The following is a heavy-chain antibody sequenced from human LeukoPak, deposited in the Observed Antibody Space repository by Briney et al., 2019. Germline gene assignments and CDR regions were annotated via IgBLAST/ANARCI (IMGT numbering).Heavy chain of an antibody. D-gene: IGHD1-26*01. V-gene: IGHV2-5*01. CDR1: GGSISSGGYS. Sequence: QTLSLTCAVSGGSISSGGYSWSWIRQPPGKALEWLALIYWNDDKRYSPSLKSRLTITKDTSKAQVVLTVTNMDPVGTATYYCAHQGKWAGAMDVWGQGTTVTVSS. J-gene: IGHJ6*02. CDR2: IYWNDDK. CDR3: AHQGKWAGAMDV.